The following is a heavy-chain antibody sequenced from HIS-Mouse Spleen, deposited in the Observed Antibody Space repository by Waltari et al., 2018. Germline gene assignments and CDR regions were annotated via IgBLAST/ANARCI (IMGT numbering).Heavy chain of an antibody. CDR2: ISYDGSNK. V-gene: IGHV3-30*18. Sequence: QVQLVASGGGVVQPGRSLSFSCAASRFTFSSYGMHWVRQAPGKGLEWVAVISYDGSNKYYADSVKGRFTISRDNSKNTLYLQMNSLRAEDTAVYYCAKDKHHAFDYWGQGTLVTVSS. J-gene: IGHJ4*02. CDR1: RFTFSSYG. CDR3: AKDKHHAFDY.